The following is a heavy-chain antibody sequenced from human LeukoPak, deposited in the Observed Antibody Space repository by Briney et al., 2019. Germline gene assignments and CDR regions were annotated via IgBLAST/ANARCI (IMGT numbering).Heavy chain of an antibody. CDR3: ARGLLTGRNWYFDL. CDR2: INPHSGGT. V-gene: IGHV1-2*02. D-gene: IGHD3-9*01. J-gene: IGHJ2*01. CDR1: GYTFTGYY. Sequence: GASVKVSCKASGYTFTGYYIHWMRQAPGQGLEWMGWINPHSGGTNYAQNFQGRVTMTRDTSISTVYMELHTLRSDDTAVYFCARGLLTGRNWYFDLWGRGTLLTAPS.